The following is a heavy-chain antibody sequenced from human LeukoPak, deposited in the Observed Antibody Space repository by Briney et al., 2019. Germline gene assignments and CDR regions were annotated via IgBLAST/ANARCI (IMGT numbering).Heavy chain of an antibody. J-gene: IGHJ6*03. CDR2: IYTSGST. D-gene: IGHD6-19*01. Sequence: SETLSLTCTVSGGSISSYYGSWIRQPAGKGLEWIGRIYTSGSTNYNPSLKSRVTISVDKSKNQFSLKLSSVTAADTAVYYCAREHRGAVAATRYYYYMDVWGKGTTVTVSS. CDR3: AREHRGAVAATRYYYYMDV. CDR1: GGSISSYY. V-gene: IGHV4-4*07.